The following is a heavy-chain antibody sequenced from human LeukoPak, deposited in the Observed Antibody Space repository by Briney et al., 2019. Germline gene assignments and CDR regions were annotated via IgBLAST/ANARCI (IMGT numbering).Heavy chain of an antibody. CDR3: ARALITIFGVVIWSFDI. CDR1: GFTFSSYW. CDR2: IKQDGSEK. J-gene: IGHJ3*02. V-gene: IGHV3-7*01. Sequence: GGSLRLSCAASGFTFSSYWMSWVRQAPGKGLEWVANIKQDGSEKYYVDSVKGRFTISRDNAKNSLYLQMNSLRAEDTAVYYCARALITIFGVVIWSFDIWGQGTMVTVSS. D-gene: IGHD3-3*01.